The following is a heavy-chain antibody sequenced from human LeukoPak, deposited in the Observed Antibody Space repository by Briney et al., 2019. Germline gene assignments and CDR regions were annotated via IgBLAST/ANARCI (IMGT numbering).Heavy chain of an antibody. CDR3: ARDDIAVATCFDY. D-gene: IGHD6-19*01. CDR1: GGSFSGYY. V-gene: IGHV4-34*01. CDR2: INHSGST. J-gene: IGHJ4*02. Sequence: SGTLSLTCAVYGGSFSGYYWSWIRQPPGKGLEWIGEINHSGSTNYNPSLKSRVTISVDTSKNQFSLKLSSVTAADTAVYYCARDDIAVATCFDYWGQGTLVTVSS.